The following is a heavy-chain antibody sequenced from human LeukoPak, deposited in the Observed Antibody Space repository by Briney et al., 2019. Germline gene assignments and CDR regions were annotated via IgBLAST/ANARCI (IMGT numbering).Heavy chain of an antibody. D-gene: IGHD5-18*01. V-gene: IGHV7-4-1*02. J-gene: IGHJ4*02. Sequence: ASVKVSCKASGYTFSSNAINWVRQAPGQGLEWMGWIDTNTGNPTYAQGFTGQFVFSLDTSVSTAYLQISSLKAEDTAMYYCVRDLLDTAMVPDYWGQGTLVTVSS. CDR2: IDTNTGNP. CDR1: GYTFSSNA. CDR3: VRDLLDTAMVPDY.